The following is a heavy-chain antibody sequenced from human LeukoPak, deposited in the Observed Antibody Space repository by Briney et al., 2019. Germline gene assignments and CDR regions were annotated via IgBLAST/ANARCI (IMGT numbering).Heavy chain of an antibody. Sequence: GGSLRLSCAASGFTVSSNYMSWVRQAPGKGLEWVSVIYSGGSTYYADSVKGRFTISRDNSKNTLYLQMNSLRAEDMAVYYCARTYDSSGYYPFYFDYWGQGTLVTVSS. CDR2: IYSGGST. D-gene: IGHD3-22*01. J-gene: IGHJ4*02. CDR3: ARTYDSSGYYPFYFDY. V-gene: IGHV3-53*01. CDR1: GFTVSSNY.